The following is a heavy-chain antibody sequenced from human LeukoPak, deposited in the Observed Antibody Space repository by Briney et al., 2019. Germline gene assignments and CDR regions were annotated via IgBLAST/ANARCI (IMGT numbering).Heavy chain of an antibody. Sequence: SGTLCLSCAVSGVSISSSGNYWGWIRQPPGKGLEWIGSIYYSGTTYSNPSLKSRVTISVDTSKNQCSLKLSSVTSADTAVYYWAREPVAVAYHDPFDIGGQGTRVTVSS. CDR1: GVSISSSGNY. CDR2: IYYSGTT. CDR3: AREPVAVAYHDPFDI. V-gene: IGHV4-39*07. J-gene: IGHJ3*02. D-gene: IGHD6-19*01.